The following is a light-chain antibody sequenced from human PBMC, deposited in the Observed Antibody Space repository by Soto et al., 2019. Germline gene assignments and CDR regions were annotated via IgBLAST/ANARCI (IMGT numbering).Light chain of an antibody. CDR2: ANT. CDR3: QVWDSSSAQYV. Sequence: SYELTQPPSVSLAPGHTARIACGGDNVGSKGVHWYQQKPGQAPVLVVYANTDRPSGIPERFSGSNSGNTATLTISRVGAGDEADYYCQVWDSSSAQYVFGTGTKVTVL. V-gene: IGLV3-21*02. J-gene: IGLJ1*01. CDR1: NVGSKG.